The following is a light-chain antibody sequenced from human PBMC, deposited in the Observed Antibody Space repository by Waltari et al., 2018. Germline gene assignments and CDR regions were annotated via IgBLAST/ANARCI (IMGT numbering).Light chain of an antibody. V-gene: IGLV2-14*01. CDR3: TSYTSSNTYV. Sequence: QSALTQPASVSGSRGQSITISCTGTSSDVGSYNYVSWYQPHPGKAPKLMIYDVSKRPSGVSTRFSGSKSGNTASLTISGLQAEDEADYYCTSYTSSNTYVFGTGTKVTVL. CDR1: SSDVGSYNY. CDR2: DVS. J-gene: IGLJ1*01.